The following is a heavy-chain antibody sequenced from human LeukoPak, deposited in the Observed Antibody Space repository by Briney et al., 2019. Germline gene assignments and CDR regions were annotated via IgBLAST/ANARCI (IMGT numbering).Heavy chain of an antibody. V-gene: IGHV3-30*04. CDR1: GFTFSSYA. J-gene: IGHJ4*02. CDR3: ARGGIFGYSYGYGRLDY. D-gene: IGHD5-18*01. CDR2: ISYDGSNK. Sequence: GGSLRLSCAAYGFTFSSYAMHWVRQAPGKGLEWVAVISYDGSNKYYADSVKGRFTISRDNPKNTLYLQMNSLRAEDTAVYYCARGGIFGYSYGYGRLDYWGQGTLVTVSS.